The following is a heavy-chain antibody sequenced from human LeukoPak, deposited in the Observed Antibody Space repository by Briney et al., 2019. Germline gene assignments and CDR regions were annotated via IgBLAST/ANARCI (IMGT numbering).Heavy chain of an antibody. CDR1: GFTFSSYG. CDR3: AKDAMGGGYEDY. Sequence: PGGSLRLSCAAAGFTFSSYGMHWVRQAPGKGLGWVSAISGSGGSTYYADSVKGRFTISRDNSKNTLYLQMNSLRAEDTAVYYCAKDAMGGGYEDYWGQGTLVTVSS. V-gene: IGHV3-23*01. J-gene: IGHJ4*02. D-gene: IGHD5-12*01. CDR2: ISGSGGST.